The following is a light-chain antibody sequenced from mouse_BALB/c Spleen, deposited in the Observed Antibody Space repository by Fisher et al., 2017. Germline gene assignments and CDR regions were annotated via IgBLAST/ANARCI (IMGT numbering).Light chain of an antibody. CDR1: SSVSSSY. CDR2: STS. CDR3: QQFTSSPYT. J-gene: IGKJ2*01. V-gene: IGKV4-74*01. Sequence: IVMTQSSAIMSASPGEKVTMTCRASSSVSSSYLHWYQQKPGSSPKLWIYSTSNLASGVPARFSGSGSGTSYSLTISSMEAEDAATYYCQQFTSSPYTFGGGTKLEIK.